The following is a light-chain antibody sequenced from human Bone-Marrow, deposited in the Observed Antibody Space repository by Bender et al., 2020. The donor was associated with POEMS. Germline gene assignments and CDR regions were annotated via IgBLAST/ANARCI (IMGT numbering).Light chain of an antibody. CDR1: GSDVGGYNY. V-gene: IGLV2-11*01. CDR3: QSYDNSLGGWV. CDR2: DVS. J-gene: IGLJ3*02. Sequence: QSVLTQPPSVSGSPGQSITISCTGTGSDVGGYNYVSWYQQHADKVPKLMIYDVSKRPSGVPDRFSGSKSGTSASLAITGLQAEDEGDYYCQSYDNSLGGWVFGGGTKLTVL.